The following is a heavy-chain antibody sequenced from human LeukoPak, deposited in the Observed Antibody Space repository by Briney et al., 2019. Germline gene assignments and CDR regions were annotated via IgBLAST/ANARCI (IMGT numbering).Heavy chain of an antibody. J-gene: IGHJ6*03. CDR3: AREPGWGHNYYYMDV. CDR1: GYSIGSDFY. V-gene: IGHV4-38-2*02. Sequence: SETLSLTCAVSGYSIGSDFYWGWIRQPPGKGLGWIGSVSHNTGASYNPSFKSRVTISLDTSKNHFSLTLTSVTAADTAVYFCAREPGWGHNYYYMDVWGKGTTVAVSS. CDR2: VSHNTGA. D-gene: IGHD1-26*01.